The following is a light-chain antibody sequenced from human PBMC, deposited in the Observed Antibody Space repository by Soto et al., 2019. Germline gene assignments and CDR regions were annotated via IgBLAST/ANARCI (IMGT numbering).Light chain of an antibody. CDR1: SSNIGSNY. J-gene: IGLJ2*01. Sequence: QAVVTQSPSASGTPGQRVTISCSGSSSNIGSNYVSWYQQLPGTAPKLLIYRNNHRPSGVPDRFSGSKSGTSASLAISGLRSEDEADYYCATWDDSLSGPRVVFGGGTKLTVL. CDR3: ATWDDSLSGPRVV. CDR2: RNN. V-gene: IGLV1-47*01.